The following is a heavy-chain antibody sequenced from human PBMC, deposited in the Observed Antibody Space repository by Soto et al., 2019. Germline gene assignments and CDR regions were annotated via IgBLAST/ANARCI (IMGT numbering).Heavy chain of an antibody. Sequence: SETLSLTCTVSGGPISSSSFHWGWIRQPPGKGLEWIGSIYYSGSTYYNPSLKSRVTISVDTSKNQFSLKLSSVTAADTAVYYCARRFDILTGYYYYGMDVRGQGTTVTVSS. CDR3: ARRFDILTGYYYYGMDV. D-gene: IGHD3-9*01. V-gene: IGHV4-39*01. CDR2: IYYSGST. J-gene: IGHJ6*02. CDR1: GGPISSSSFH.